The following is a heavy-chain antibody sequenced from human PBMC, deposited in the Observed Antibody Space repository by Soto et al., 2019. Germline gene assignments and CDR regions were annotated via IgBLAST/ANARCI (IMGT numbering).Heavy chain of an antibody. CDR3: ATVYTVTTPYYYYYYGMDV. V-gene: IGHV1-69*01. Sequence: QVQLVQSGAEVKKPGSSVKVSCKASGGTFSSYAISWVRQAPGQGLEWMGGIIPIFGTANYAQKFQGRVTITADESTSTAYMELSSLRSEDSAVYYCATVYTVTTPYYYYYYGMDVWGQGTTVTVSS. J-gene: IGHJ6*02. CDR2: IIPIFGTA. D-gene: IGHD4-17*01. CDR1: GGTFSSYA.